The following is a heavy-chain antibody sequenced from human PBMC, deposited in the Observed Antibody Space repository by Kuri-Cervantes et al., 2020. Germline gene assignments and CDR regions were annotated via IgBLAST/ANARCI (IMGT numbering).Heavy chain of an antibody. CDR3: ARDWDDSSGLSFKH. D-gene: IGHD3-22*01. Sequence: GESLKISCAASGSTFSSYAMHWVRQAPGKGLEWVAVISYDGSNKYYADSVKGRFIISRDNSKNSLYLQMNSLRAEDTAVYYCARDWDDSSGLSFKHWGQGTLVTVSS. V-gene: IGHV3-30-3*01. J-gene: IGHJ4*02. CDR2: ISYDGSNK. CDR1: GSTFSSYA.